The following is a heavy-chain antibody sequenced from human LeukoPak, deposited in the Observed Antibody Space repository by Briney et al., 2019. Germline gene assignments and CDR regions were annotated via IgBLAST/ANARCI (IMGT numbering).Heavy chain of an antibody. D-gene: IGHD4-17*01. CDR1: GFTFSNYG. J-gene: IGHJ4*02. V-gene: IGHV3-23*01. Sequence: PTGGSLRLSCVASGFTFSNYGMTWVRQAPGRGLEWVSYIHDNADETFYTDSVKGRFTISRDNAKNSLYLQMNSLRAEDTAVYYCARDMRDYGDYVWGQGTLVTVSS. CDR3: ARDMRDYGDYV. CDR2: IHDNADET.